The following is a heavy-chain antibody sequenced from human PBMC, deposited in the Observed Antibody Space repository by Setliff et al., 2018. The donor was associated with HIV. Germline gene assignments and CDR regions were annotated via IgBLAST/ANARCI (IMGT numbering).Heavy chain of an antibody. J-gene: IGHJ5*01. CDR2: IYTTGST. V-gene: IGHV4-4*09. CDR3: AKRAVQDGTVTSSNWFES. Sequence: SETLSLTCTVSGGSISNYYWSWVRQPPGKGLEWIGYIYTTGSTNYNPSLTSRVTMSTDTPNNRFALKLTSVTAADTAVYYCAKRAVQDGTVTSSNWFESWGQGTLVTVSS. CDR1: GGSISNYY. D-gene: IGHD1-7*01.